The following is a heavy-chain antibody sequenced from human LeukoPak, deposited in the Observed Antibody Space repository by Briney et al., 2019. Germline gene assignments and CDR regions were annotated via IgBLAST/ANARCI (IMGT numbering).Heavy chain of an antibody. CDR2: ISSSGSTI. Sequence: GGSLRLSCAASGFTFSSYEMNWVRQAPGKGLELVSYISSSGSTIYYADSVKGRFTISRDNAKNSLYLQTNSLRAEDTAVYYCAELGITMIGGVWGKGTTVTISS. J-gene: IGHJ6*04. CDR3: AELGITMIGGV. CDR1: GFTFSSYE. V-gene: IGHV3-48*03. D-gene: IGHD3-10*02.